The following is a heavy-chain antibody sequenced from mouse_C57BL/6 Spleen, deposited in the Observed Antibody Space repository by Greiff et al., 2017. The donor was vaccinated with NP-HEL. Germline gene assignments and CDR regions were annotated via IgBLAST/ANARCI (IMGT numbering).Heavy chain of an antibody. V-gene: IGHV1-42*01. CDR1: GYSFTGYY. Sequence: VHVKQSGPELVKPGASVKISCKASGYSFTGYYMNWVKQSPEKSLEWIGEINPSTGGTTYNQKFKAKATLTVDKSSSTAYMQLKSLTSEDSAVYYCARSGYGNAMDYWGQGTSVTVSS. J-gene: IGHJ4*01. D-gene: IGHD2-10*02. CDR2: INPSTGGT. CDR3: ARSGYGNAMDY.